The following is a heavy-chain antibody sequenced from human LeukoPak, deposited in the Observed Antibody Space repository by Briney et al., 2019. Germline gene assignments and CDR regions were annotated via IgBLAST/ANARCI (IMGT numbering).Heavy chain of an antibody. D-gene: IGHD5-24*01. CDR2: IRYDGSNK. CDR3: AKNDDSYQYYYYYYMDV. V-gene: IGHV3-30*02. Sequence: GGSLRLSCAASGFTFSSYGMHWVRQAPGKGLEWVAFIRYDGSNKYYADSVKGRFTISRDNSKNTLYLQMNSLRAEDTAVYYCAKNDDSYQYYYYYYMDVWGKGTTVTVSS. CDR1: GFTFSSYG. J-gene: IGHJ6*03.